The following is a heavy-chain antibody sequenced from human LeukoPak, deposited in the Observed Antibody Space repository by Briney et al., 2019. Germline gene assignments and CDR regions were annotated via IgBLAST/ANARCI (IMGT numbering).Heavy chain of an antibody. CDR1: GFTLSSHG. J-gene: IGHJ4*02. CDR3: AKKNYHRFDY. V-gene: IGHV3-30*18. Sequence: PGKSLRLSCVVSGFTLSSHGMHWARQAPGKGLEWVAVISYDGGKKSYADSVKGRFTISRDNSKNTLYLQMDSLRVEDTAVYYCAKKNYHRFDYWGQGTLVIVSS. D-gene: IGHD5-24*01. CDR2: ISYDGGKK.